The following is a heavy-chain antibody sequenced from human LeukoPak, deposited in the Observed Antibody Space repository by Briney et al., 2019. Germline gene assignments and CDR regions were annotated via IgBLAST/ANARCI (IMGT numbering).Heavy chain of an antibody. D-gene: IGHD3-10*01. Sequence: SETLSLTCAVYGGSFSGYYWSWIRQPPGKGLEWIGEINHSGSTNYNLSLKSRVTISVDTSKNQFSLKLSSVTAADTAVYYCARVSRTYYGSGSYPSTGFDPWGQGTLVTVSS. J-gene: IGHJ5*02. CDR1: GGSFSGYY. CDR2: INHSGST. V-gene: IGHV4-34*01. CDR3: ARVSRTYYGSGSYPSTGFDP.